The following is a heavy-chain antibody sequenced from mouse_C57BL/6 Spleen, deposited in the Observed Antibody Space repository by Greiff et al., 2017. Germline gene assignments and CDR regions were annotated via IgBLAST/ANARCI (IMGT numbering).Heavy chain of an antibody. CDR2: IWSGGST. J-gene: IGHJ1*03. D-gene: IGHD2-4*01. Sequence: QVQLQQSGPGLVQPSQSLSITCTVSGFSLTSYGVHWVRQSPGKGLEWLGVIWSGGSTDYNAAFISRLSISKDNSKSQVFFKMNSLQADDTAIYYCARIYYDYEWYFDVWGTGTTVTVSS. V-gene: IGHV2-2*01. CDR1: GFSLTSYG. CDR3: ARIYYDYEWYFDV.